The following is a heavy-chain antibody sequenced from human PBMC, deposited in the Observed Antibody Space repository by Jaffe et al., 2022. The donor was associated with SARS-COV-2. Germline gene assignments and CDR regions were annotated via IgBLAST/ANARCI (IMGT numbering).Heavy chain of an antibody. V-gene: IGHV3-66*02. CDR1: GFTVSGSY. J-gene: IGHJ4*02. Sequence: EVQLVESGGGLVQPGGSLRLSCAASGFTVSGSYMTWVRQAPGKGLEWVSIIYSGGSTYYADSVKGRFTVSRDNSKNTLYLQMDSLNAEDTAIYYCAREGRGTYGGHEADYWGQGTLVTVSS. D-gene: IGHD5-12*01. CDR3: AREGRGTYGGHEADY. CDR2: IYSGGST.